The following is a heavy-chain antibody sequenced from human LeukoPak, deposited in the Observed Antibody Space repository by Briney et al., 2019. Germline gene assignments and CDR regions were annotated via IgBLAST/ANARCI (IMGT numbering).Heavy chain of an antibody. J-gene: IGHJ4*02. CDR3: ARDLRREYYYDSSGYYFHY. V-gene: IGHV1-18*01. CDR2: ISAYNGNT. D-gene: IGHD3-22*01. Sequence: ASXKVSCKASGYTFTSYGISWVRQAPGQGLEWMGWISAYNGNTNYAQKLQGRVTMTTDTSTSTAYMELRSLRSDDTAVYYCARDLRREYYYDSSGYYFHYWGQGTLVTVSS. CDR1: GYTFTSYG.